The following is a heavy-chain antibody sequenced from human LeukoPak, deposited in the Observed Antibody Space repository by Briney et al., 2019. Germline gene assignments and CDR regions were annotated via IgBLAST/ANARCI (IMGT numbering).Heavy chain of an antibody. V-gene: IGHV4-59*01. CDR3: ARSSGYPGRLDY. Sequence: SETLSLTCNVSGGSISNYFWSWIRQPPGRGLEWIGYISYLGSTNYNPSLKSRVTISVDTSKNQFSLKLSSVTAADTAVYYCARSSGYPGRLDYWGQGTLVTVSS. CDR2: ISYLGST. J-gene: IGHJ4*02. CDR1: GGSISNYF. D-gene: IGHD3-22*01.